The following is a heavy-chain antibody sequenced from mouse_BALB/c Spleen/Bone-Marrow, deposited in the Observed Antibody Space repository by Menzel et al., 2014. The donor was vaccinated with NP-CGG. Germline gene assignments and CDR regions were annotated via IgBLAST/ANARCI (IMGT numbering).Heavy chain of an antibody. CDR3: SGWDQFAF. D-gene: IGHD4-1*01. Sequence: EVQRVESGGGLVQPGGSMKLSCVASGFTFSSYWMSWVRQSPEKGLEWVAEIRLKSDNYATHYAESVKGKFTISRDDSKSRLYLQVNSLRTEDTGIYYCSGWDQFAFWGQGTLVTVSA. CDR1: GFTFSSYW. CDR2: IRLKSDNYAT. J-gene: IGHJ3*01. V-gene: IGHV6-6*02.